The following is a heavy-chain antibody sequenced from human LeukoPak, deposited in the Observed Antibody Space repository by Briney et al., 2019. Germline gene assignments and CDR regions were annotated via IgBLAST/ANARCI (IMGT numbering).Heavy chain of an antibody. V-gene: IGHV4-39*01. CDR2: IYYSGST. J-gene: IGHJ4*02. CDR1: GGSISSSSYY. Sequence: SETLSLTCTVSGGSISSSSYYWGWIRQPPGMGLEWIGTIYYSGSTYYNPSLKSRVTISVDTSKNQFSLKLSSVTAADTAVYYCATRSCVDATYFDYWGQGTLVTVSS. CDR3: ATRSCVDATYFDY. D-gene: IGHD3-9*01.